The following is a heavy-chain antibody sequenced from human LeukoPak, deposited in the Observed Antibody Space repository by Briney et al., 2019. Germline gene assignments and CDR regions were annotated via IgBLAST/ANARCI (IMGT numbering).Heavy chain of an antibody. CDR3: AKGIVVVPAGNFDY. CDR1: GFTFSSYA. V-gene: IGHV3-30-3*01. J-gene: IGHJ4*02. Sequence: GGSLRLSCAASGFTFSSYAMHWVRQAPGKGLEWVAVISYDGSNKYYADSVKGRFTISRDNSKNTLYLQMNSLRAEDTAVYYCAKGIVVVPAGNFDYWGQGTLVTVSS. D-gene: IGHD2-2*01. CDR2: ISYDGSNK.